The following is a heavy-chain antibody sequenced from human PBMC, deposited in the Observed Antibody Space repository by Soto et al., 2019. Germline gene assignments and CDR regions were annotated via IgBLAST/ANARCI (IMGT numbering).Heavy chain of an antibody. V-gene: IGHV4-31*03. D-gene: IGHD3-10*01. J-gene: IGHJ4*02. CDR3: ARDTAPTMAYPLGYFDY. CDR2: IYYSGST. CDR1: GGSISSGGYY. Sequence: QVQLQESGPGLVKPSQTLSLTCTVSGGSISSGGYYWSWIRQHPGKGLEWIGYIYYSGSTYYNPSLKSRVTISVDTSKNQFSLKLSSVTAADTAVYYCARDTAPTMAYPLGYFDYWGQGTLVTVSS.